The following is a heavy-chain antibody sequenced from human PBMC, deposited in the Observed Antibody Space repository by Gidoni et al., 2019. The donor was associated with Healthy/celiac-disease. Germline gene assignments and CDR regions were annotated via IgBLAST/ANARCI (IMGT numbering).Heavy chain of an antibody. CDR1: GGSISSGGYY. J-gene: IGHJ6*02. V-gene: IGHV4-31*03. Sequence: QVQLQESGPGLVKPSQTLSLTCTVSGGSISSGGYYGSWIRQHPGKGLEWIGYIYYSGSTYHNPSLKSRVTISVDTSKNQFSLKLSSVTAADTAVYYCASIKGFGDVRPKHPGDVWGQGTTVTVSS. D-gene: IGHD3-10*01. CDR2: IYYSGST. CDR3: ASIKGFGDVRPKHPGDV.